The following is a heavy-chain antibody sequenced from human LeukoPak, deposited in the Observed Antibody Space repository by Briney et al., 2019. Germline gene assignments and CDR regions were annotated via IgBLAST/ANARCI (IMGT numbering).Heavy chain of an antibody. CDR3: ARGRAGTMVRGLRDY. J-gene: IGHJ4*02. CDR2: INHSGST. D-gene: IGHD3-10*01. Sequence: PSETLSLTCAVYGGSFSGYYWSWIRQPPGKGLEWIGEINHSGSTNYNPPLKSRVTISVDTSKNQFSLKLSSVTAADTAVYYCARGRAGTMVRGLRDYWGQGTLVTVSS. CDR1: GGSFSGYY. V-gene: IGHV4-34*01.